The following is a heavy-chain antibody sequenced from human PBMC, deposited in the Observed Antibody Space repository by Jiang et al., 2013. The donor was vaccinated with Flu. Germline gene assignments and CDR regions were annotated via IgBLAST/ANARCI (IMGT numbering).Heavy chain of an antibody. CDR1: GYSITSGHF. D-gene: IGHD6-19*01. CDR3: ARGGVAGFYEAPFDY. Sequence: LLKPSETLSLTCTVSGYSITSGHFWGWIRQPPGKGLEWIGSIYHSGSTYYNPSLNSRVTISVDTSKNQFSLKLSSVTAADTAVYYCARGGVAGFYEAPFDYWGQGTLVTVSS. J-gene: IGHJ4*02. V-gene: IGHV4-38-2*02. CDR2: IYHSGST.